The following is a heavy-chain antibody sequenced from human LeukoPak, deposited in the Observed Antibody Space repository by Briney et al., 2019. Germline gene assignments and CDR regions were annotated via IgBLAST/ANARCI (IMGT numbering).Heavy chain of an antibody. Sequence: GGTLRLSCAASGFTFSSYGMSWVRQAPGKGLEWVTFIQYDGSKKCYADSVKGRFTISRDNSKNTLYLEMNSLRAEDTAVYYCVKDIGSYYDYWGQGILVTVSS. CDR1: GFTFSSYG. CDR2: IQYDGSKK. V-gene: IGHV3-30*02. CDR3: VKDIGSYYDY. J-gene: IGHJ4*02. D-gene: IGHD3-10*01.